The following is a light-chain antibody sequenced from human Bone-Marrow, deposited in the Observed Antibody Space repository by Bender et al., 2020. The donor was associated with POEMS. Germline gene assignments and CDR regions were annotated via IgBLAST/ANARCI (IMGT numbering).Light chain of an antibody. J-gene: IGLJ2*01. CDR2: DLN. CDR3: SSYTTSNTLVI. V-gene: IGLV2-14*03. Sequence: QSALTQPPSVSGSPGQSVTISCTGTSSDVGGYNYVSWYQQHPGKAPKLIIYDLNKRPSGVSNRFSASKSGNTASLTISGLQAEDEADYYCSSYTTSNTLVIFGGGTNLTVL. CDR1: SSDVGGYNY.